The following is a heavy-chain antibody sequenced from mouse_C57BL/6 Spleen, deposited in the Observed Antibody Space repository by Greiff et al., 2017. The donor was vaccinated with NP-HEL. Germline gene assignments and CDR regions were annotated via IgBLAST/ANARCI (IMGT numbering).Heavy chain of an antibody. D-gene: IGHD3-3*01. Sequence: EVQLQESGPGLVKPSQSLSLTCSVTGYSITSGYYWNWIRQFPGNKLEWMGYISYDGSNNYNPSLKNRISITRDTSKNQFFLKLNSVTTEDTATYYCARDGTRYCFDYWGQGTTLTVSS. J-gene: IGHJ2*01. CDR2: ISYDGSN. CDR3: ARDGTRYCFDY. CDR1: GYSITSGYY. V-gene: IGHV3-6*01.